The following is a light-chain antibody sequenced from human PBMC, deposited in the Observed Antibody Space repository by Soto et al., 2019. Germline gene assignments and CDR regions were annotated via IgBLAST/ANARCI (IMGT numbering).Light chain of an antibody. J-gene: IGKJ1*01. Sequence: EIVLTQSPGTLSLSPGESATLSCRASQSINNNYLAWYQQKPGQAPRLLIYGASSRATGIPDRFSGSGSGTDFTLTISRLEPEDFAVYYCQQYGSSPQTFGQGTEVEIK. V-gene: IGKV3-20*01. CDR2: GAS. CDR1: QSINNNY. CDR3: QQYGSSPQT.